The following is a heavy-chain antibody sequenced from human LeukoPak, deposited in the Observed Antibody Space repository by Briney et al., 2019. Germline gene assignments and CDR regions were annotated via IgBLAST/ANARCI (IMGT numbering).Heavy chain of an antibody. CDR2: IYYSGST. V-gene: IGHV4-39*07. CDR1: GGSISSSSYY. CDR3: ARDTDSGSYPSRP. Sequence: SETLSLTCTVSGGSISSSSYYWGWIRQPPGKGLEWIGSIYYSGSTYYNPSLKSRVTISVDTSKNQFSLKLSSVTAADTAVYYCARDTDSGSYPSRPWGQGTLVTVSS. D-gene: IGHD1-26*01. J-gene: IGHJ5*02.